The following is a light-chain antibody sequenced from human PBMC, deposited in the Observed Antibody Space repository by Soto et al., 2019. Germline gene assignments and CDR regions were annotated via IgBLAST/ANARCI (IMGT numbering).Light chain of an antibody. V-gene: IGKV3D-15*01. CDR1: QSVGHN. CDR3: QQYNSWPRT. Sequence: DIVMTQSPVTLSVSPGDRATLSCRASQSVGHNLAWFQQKPGQAPRHLIYDASAGATGIPDRFSGSGFGTEFTLTISSLESEDFAVSYCQQYNSWPRTFGQGTKVEIK. J-gene: IGKJ1*01. CDR2: DAS.